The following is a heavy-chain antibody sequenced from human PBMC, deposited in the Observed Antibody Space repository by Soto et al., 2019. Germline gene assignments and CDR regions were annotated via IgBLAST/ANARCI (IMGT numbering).Heavy chain of an antibody. CDR2: INPSGGST. CDR1: GYTFTSYY. D-gene: IGHD3-22*01. Sequence: GASVKVSCKASGYTFTSYYMHWVRQAPGQGLEWMGIINPSGGSTSYAQKFQGRVTMTRDTSTSTVYMELSSLRSEDTAVYYCARYPSIVAPLRTLFDYWGQRTLVTVSS. J-gene: IGHJ4*02. V-gene: IGHV1-46*01. CDR3: ARYPSIVAPLRTLFDY.